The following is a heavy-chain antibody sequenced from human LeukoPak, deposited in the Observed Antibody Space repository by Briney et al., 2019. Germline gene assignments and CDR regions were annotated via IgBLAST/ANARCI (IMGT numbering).Heavy chain of an antibody. CDR1: GFTFSSFA. V-gene: IGHV3-23*01. D-gene: IGHD4-17*01. Sequence: GGSLRLSCEASGFTFSSFAMTWVRQAPGKGLEWVSSITGSHGRTYNTDSVKGRFTISRDNSQNTLYLQMNSLGAEDTAVYYCTKDPNGDYVGAFDPWGQGTLVTVSS. CDR2: ITGSHGRT. CDR3: TKDPNGDYVGAFDP. J-gene: IGHJ5*02.